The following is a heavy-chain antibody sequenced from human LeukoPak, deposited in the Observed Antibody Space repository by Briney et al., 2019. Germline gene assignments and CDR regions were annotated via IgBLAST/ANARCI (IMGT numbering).Heavy chain of an antibody. V-gene: IGHV3-64D*06. Sequence: GGSLRLSCAASGFTFSSYEMNWVRQAPGKGLEYVSAISHDGVSTYYADSVRGRFTISRDNSKNTLYLQMSSLRAEDTAIYYCVKSDYWGQGTLVTVSS. CDR1: GFTFSSYE. J-gene: IGHJ4*02. CDR2: ISHDGVST. CDR3: VKSDY.